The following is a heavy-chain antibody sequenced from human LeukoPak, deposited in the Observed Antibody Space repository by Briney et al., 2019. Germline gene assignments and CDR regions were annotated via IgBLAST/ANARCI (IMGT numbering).Heavy chain of an antibody. CDR3: ARGPWTARDYFDY. J-gene: IGHJ4*01. CDR1: GFTFSSYW. V-gene: IGHV3-7*03. Sequence: GGSLRLSCAASGFTFSSYWMNWVRQAPGKGLEWVANIKQDGNERYYVDSAKGRFTIFRDNAKNSLYLQMNSLGAEDTAVYYCARGPWTARDYFDYWGHGTLVTVSS. D-gene: IGHD3/OR15-3a*01. CDR2: IKQDGNER.